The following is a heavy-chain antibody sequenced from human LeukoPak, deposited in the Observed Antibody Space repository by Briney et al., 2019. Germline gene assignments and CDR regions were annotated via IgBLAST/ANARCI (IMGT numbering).Heavy chain of an antibody. J-gene: IGHJ4*02. CDR2: ISSSSSYI. CDR1: GFAFSGYS. D-gene: IGHD5-12*01. V-gene: IGHV3-21*01. CDR3: ARGPSGYHNT. Sequence: GGSLRLSCAASGFAFSGYSMNWVRQAPGKVLEWISSISSSSSYIYYADSVKGRFTISRDNAKNSLYLQMNSLRAEDTAVYYCARGPSGYHNTGGQGTLVTVSS.